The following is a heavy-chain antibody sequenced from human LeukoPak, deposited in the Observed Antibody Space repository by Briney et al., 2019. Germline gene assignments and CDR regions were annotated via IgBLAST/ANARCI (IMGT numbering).Heavy chain of an antibody. CDR3: ARAYTTSWYPGY. CDR1: GFTFSTHS. V-gene: IGHV3-21*01. J-gene: IGHJ4*02. D-gene: IGHD6-13*01. Sequence: PGGSLRLSCAASGFTFSTHSMNWDRQAPGKGLEWVSSISSTNNYVYYADSVKGRFTISRDNAKNSLYLQMNSLRAEDTAVYYCARAYTTSWYPGYWGQGTLVTVSS. CDR2: ISSTNNYV.